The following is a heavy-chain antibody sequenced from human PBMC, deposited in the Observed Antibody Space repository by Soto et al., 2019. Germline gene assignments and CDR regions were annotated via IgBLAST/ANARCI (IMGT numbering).Heavy chain of an antibody. J-gene: IGHJ4*02. D-gene: IGHD1-26*01. CDR1: GFTFSSYD. V-gene: IGHV3-13*01. CDR3: ARDGGGSYYDY. Sequence: EVQLVESGGGLVQPGGSLRLSCAASGFTFSSYDMHWVRQATGKGLEWVSAIGTAGDTYYPGSVKGRFTISRENAKNSLYLQMNGLRAGDTAVYYCARDGGGSYYDYWGQGTLVTVSS. CDR2: IGTAGDT.